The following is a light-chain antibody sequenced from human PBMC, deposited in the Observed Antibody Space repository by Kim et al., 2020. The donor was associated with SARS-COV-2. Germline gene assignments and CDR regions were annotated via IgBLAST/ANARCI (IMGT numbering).Light chain of an antibody. V-gene: IGLV1-44*01. CDR3: AAWDDSLDGLA. CDR2: SNT. Sequence: GQRVTIAFSGRNVSIGRNTVNWYRQRPGTAPSRLIHSNTERPSGVPDRFAGAKSGTTASLAISGLQSEDEADYYCAAWDDSLDGLAFGGGTQLTVL. J-gene: IGLJ2*01. CDR1: NVSIGRNT.